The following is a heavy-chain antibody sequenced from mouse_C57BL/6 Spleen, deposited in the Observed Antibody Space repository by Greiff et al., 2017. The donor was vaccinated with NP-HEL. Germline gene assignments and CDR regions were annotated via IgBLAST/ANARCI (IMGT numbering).Heavy chain of an antibody. V-gene: IGHV1-59*01. CDR2: IDPSDSYT. CDR3: ARPYDYGSSPYYAMDY. D-gene: IGHD1-1*01. CDR1: GYTFTSYW. Sequence: QVQLQQPGAELVRPGTSVKLSCKASGYTFTSYWMHWVKQRPGQGLEWIGVIDPSDSYTNYNQKFKGKATLTVDTSSSTTYMQLSSLTSEYSAVDYCARPYDYGSSPYYAMDYWGQGTSVTVSS. J-gene: IGHJ4*01.